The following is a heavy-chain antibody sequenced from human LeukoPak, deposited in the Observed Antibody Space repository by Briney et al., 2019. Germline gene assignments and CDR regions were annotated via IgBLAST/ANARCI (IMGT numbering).Heavy chain of an antibody. CDR2: IDAEDAKT. V-gene: IGHV1-69-2*01. Sequence: ASVKVSCKASGYIFTDYYIYWVRQAPGEGLECMGRIDAEDAKTRYAEKFQGRVTISADTSSQTSYMELRRLRSDDTAMYFCARAGYGVIYYFDPWGQGTLVTVSS. D-gene: IGHD4-17*01. CDR3: ARAGYGVIYYFDP. J-gene: IGHJ5*02. CDR1: GYIFTDYY.